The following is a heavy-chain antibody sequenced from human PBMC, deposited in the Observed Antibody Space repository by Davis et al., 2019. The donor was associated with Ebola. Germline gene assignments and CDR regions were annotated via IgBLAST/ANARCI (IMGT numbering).Heavy chain of an antibody. CDR2: IKSKTDGATI. V-gene: IGHV3-15*05. J-gene: IGHJ4*02. Sequence: PGGSLRLSCAASGFTFSNAWMNWVRQAPGKGLEWVGRIKSKTDGATIDYTAPVKGRFTISRDDSKNTLYLQMNSLKTEDTAVYYCTSDITIFGVAADYWGQGTLATVSS. CDR1: GFTFSNAW. D-gene: IGHD3-3*01. CDR3: TSDITIFGVAADY.